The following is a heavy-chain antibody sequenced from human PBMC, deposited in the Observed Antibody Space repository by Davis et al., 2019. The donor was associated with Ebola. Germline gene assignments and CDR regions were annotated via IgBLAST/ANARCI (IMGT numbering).Heavy chain of an antibody. V-gene: IGHV4-39*07. CDR2: IFHTGRT. CDR3: AALLGPQIHHGTFHY. D-gene: IGHD3-16*01. Sequence: PSETLSLTCTVSGRPISRSNYYWSWIRQSPGKGLEWIAEIFHTGRTHYNPSLKSRVSISLDTSKNQFCLRLNSVTAADTAVYVCAALLGPQIHHGTFHYWGQGALVTVSS. J-gene: IGHJ4*02. CDR1: GRPISRSNYY.